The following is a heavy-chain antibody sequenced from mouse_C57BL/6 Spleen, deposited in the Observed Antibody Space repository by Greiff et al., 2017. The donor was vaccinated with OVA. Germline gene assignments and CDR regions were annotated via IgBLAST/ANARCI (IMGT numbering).Heavy chain of an antibody. D-gene: IGHD2-2*01. CDR3: AIYYGYDGGLDY. CDR1: GYTFTSYG. J-gene: IGHJ2*01. Sequence: QVQLQQSGAELARPGASVKLSCKASGYTFTSYGISWVKQRTGQGLEWIGEIYPRSGNTYYNEKFKGKATLTADKSSSTAYMELRSLTSEDSAVDFCAIYYGYDGGLDYWGQGTTLTVSS. CDR2: IYPRSGNT. V-gene: IGHV1-81*01.